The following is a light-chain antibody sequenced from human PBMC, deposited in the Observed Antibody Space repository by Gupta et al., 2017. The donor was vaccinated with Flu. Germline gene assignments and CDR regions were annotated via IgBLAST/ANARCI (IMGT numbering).Light chain of an antibody. J-gene: IGLJ2*01. CDR2: EVT. Sequence: SALTQPASVSGSPGQSITISCTGTSSDIGHYNSVSCYQQHPAKAPKVIIYEVTIRPSGVSNRFSGSKSANTASLTTSGVQAEDEADYYCSSYTTTNTRVVFGGGTRVTVL. CDR1: SSDIGHYNS. V-gene: IGLV2-14*01. CDR3: SSYTTTNTRVV.